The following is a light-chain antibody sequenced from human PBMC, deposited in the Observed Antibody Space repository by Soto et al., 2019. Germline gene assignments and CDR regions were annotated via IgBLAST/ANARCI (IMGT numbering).Light chain of an antibody. CDR2: GAT. CDR1: QSVSNNY. CDR3: QQYGSSGT. V-gene: IGKV3-20*01. Sequence: ALSQAPGTTSLSPGDRATFFCRASQSVSNNYLAWYQQKPGQAPRLLIYGATNRATGIPDRFSSSGSGTDFTLTISRLEPEDFAVYYCQQYGSSGTFGQRTKVDI. J-gene: IGKJ1*01.